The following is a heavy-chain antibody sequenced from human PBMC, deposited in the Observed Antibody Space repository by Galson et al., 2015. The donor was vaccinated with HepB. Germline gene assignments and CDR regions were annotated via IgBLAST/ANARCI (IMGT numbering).Heavy chain of an antibody. CDR1: CGFPSGYY. CDR3: ARSGEDPAGRGDTSMDV. J-gene: IGHJ6*02. CDR2: NNHSGST. V-gene: IGHV4-34*01. D-gene: IGHD1-26*01. Sequence: AVMFPSCAAYCGFPSGYYWSWRRPAPGNGLGWIGENNHSGSTNYKPSLKGRVTISVDTSKNPFYLKLSTVTAADTAVYYCARSGEDPAGRGDTSMDVWGRGTTVTVSS.